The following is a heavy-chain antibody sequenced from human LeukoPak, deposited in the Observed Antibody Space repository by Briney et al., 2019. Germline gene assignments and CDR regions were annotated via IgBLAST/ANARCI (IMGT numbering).Heavy chain of an antibody. J-gene: IGHJ4*02. CDR3: ARRAYSAAYWKHFDY. D-gene: IGHD1-1*01. CDR2: IYYHENT. Sequence: PSETLSLTCTVSGGSISSSSDYWGWIRQAPGKGLEWIGSIYYHENTYYDSSLKSRVTISVDTSKNQFSLKLNSVTAADTAVYFCARRAYSAAYWKHFDYWGQGILVTVSS. V-gene: IGHV4-39*01. CDR1: GGSISSSSDY.